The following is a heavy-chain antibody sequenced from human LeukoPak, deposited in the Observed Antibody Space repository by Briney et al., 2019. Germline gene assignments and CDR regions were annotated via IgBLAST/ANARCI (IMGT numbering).Heavy chain of an antibody. CDR1: GGTLSSYA. V-gene: IGHV1-69*04. CDR2: IIPILGIA. J-gene: IGHJ6*02. CDR3: ASSIYSSSAYGMDV. D-gene: IGHD6-6*01. Sequence: SVKVSCKASGGTLSSYAISWVRQAPGQGLEWMGRIIPILGIANYAQKFQGRVTITADKSTSTAYMELSSLRSEDTAVYYCASSIYSSSAYGMDVWGQGTTVTVSS.